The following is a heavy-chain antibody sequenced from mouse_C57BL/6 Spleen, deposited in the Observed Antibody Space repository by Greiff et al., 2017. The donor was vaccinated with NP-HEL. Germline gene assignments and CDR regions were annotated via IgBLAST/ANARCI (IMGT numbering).Heavy chain of an antibody. D-gene: IGHD1-1*01. Sequence: QVQLKESGAELVKPGASVKISCKASGYAFSSYWMNWVKQRPGKGLEWIGQIYPGDGDTNYNGKFKGKATLTADKSSSTAYMQLSSLTSEDSAVYFCARSPYYGSSGYFDYWGQGTTLTVSS. V-gene: IGHV1-80*01. CDR2: IYPGDGDT. J-gene: IGHJ2*01. CDR3: ARSPYYGSSGYFDY. CDR1: GYAFSSYW.